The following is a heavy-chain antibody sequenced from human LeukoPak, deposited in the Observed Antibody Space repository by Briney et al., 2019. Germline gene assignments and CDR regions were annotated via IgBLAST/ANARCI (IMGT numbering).Heavy chain of an antibody. CDR2: IYYSGSA. Sequence: SETLSLTCTVSGGSISSYYWSWIRQPPGKGLEWIGYIYYSGSANYNPSLKSRVTISVDTSKNQFSLKLSSVAAADTAVYYCARSYGSGNYFDYWGQGTLVTVSS. CDR3: ARSYGSGNYFDY. J-gene: IGHJ4*02. CDR1: GGSISSYY. D-gene: IGHD3-10*01. V-gene: IGHV4-59*01.